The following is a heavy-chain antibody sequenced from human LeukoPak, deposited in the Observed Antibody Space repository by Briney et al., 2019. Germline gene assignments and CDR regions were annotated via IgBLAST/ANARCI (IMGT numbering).Heavy chain of an antibody. CDR3: AREMALSLDY. CDR2: IYYSGST. D-gene: IGHD5-24*01. CDR1: GGSISSGGYY. Sequence: SETLSLTCTVSGGSISSGGYYWSWIRQHPGKGLEWIGYIYYSGSTYYNPSLKSRVTISVDTSKNQFSLKLSSVTAADTAVYYCAREMALSLDYWGQGTLVTVS. V-gene: IGHV4-31*03. J-gene: IGHJ4*02.